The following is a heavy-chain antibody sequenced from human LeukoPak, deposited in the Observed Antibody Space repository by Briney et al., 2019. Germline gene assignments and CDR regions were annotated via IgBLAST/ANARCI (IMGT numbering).Heavy chain of an antibody. CDR1: GGTFISYA. D-gene: IGHD3-22*01. Sequence: SVKVSCKASGGTFISYAISWVRQAPGQGLEWMGGIIPIFGTTNYAQKFQGRVTITADESTSTAYMELSSLRSEDTAVYYCATWFNFYDSSGYYPHWGQGTLVTVSS. CDR2: IIPIFGTT. CDR3: ATWFNFYDSSGYYPH. V-gene: IGHV1-69*13. J-gene: IGHJ4*02.